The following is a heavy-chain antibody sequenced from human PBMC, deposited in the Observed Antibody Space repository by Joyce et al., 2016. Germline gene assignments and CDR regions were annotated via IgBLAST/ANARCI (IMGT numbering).Heavy chain of an antibody. CDR2: ISPFFGAA. Sequence: QVLLVQSGATVKRTGSSLKVSCKSSGGAFSNFTVNWVRQAPGQRLEWMGVISPFFGAAKYAEHFQGRVTLTADLSTRTAFMELSALTSADTAVYYCARGGTSSDHFFFYTLDIWGPGTTVIVSS. J-gene: IGHJ6*02. V-gene: IGHV1-69*12. CDR1: GGAFSNFT. D-gene: IGHD1-14*01. CDR3: ARGGTSSDHFFFYTLDI.